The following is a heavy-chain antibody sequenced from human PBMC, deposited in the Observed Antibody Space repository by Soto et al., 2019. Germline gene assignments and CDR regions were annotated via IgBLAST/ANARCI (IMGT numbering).Heavy chain of an antibody. CDR1: GYTFTSYY. J-gene: IGHJ4*02. D-gene: IGHD6-19*01. V-gene: IGHV1-46*01. Sequence: ASVKVSCKASGYTFTSYYMHWVRQAPGQGLEWMGIINPSGGSTSYAQKFRGRVTTSRDNSKNTLYLQMNSLRAEDTAVYYCAKEGEHSSGWANFDYWGQGTLVTVSS. CDR3: AKEGEHSSGWANFDY. CDR2: INPSGGST.